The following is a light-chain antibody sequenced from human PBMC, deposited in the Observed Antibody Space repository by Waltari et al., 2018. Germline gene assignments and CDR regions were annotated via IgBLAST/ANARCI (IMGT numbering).Light chain of an antibody. CDR3: QQYYSTPFT. CDR2: GAS. V-gene: IGKV4-1*01. J-gene: IGKJ3*01. CDR1: LSILHSSENKNQ. Sequence: DIVMTQSPDSLSVSLGERATINCKSSLSILHSSENKNQLGWYQQTSGQSPKLLIYGASTRESGVPDRFSGSWSGTDFTLTISSLQTEDVAVYYCQQYYSTPFTFGPGTKVDIK.